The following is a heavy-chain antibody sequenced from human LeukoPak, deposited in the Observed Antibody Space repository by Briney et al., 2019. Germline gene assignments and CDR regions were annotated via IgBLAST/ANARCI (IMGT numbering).Heavy chain of an antibody. Sequence: GGSLRLSCAASGFTFSSYAMSWVRQAPGKGLEWVSPISGSGGSTYYADSVKGRFTISRDNSKNTLYLQMNSQRAEDTAVYYCAEEIRTYYYGSGSFSSDPWGQGTLVTVSS. CDR3: AEEIRTYYYGSGSFSSDP. J-gene: IGHJ5*02. D-gene: IGHD3-10*01. CDR1: GFTFSSYA. V-gene: IGHV3-23*01. CDR2: ISGSGGST.